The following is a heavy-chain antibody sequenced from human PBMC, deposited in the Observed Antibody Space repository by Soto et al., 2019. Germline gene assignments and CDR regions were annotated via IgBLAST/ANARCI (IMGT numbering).Heavy chain of an antibody. CDR2: ISYDGSNK. D-gene: IGHD6-13*01. J-gene: IGHJ4*02. V-gene: IGHV3-30-3*01. CDR1: GFTFSSYA. CDR3: ARDISASWSSSWHTLDY. Sequence: QVQLVESGGGVVQPGRSLRLSCAASGFTFSSYAMHWVRQAPGKGLEWVAVISYDGSNKYYADSVKGRFTISRDNSXNXPYLQMNSRRAEDTAVYYCARDISASWSSSWHTLDYWGQGTLVTVSS.